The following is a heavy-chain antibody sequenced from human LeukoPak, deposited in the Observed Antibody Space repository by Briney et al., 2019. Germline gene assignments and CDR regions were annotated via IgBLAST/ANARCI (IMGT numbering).Heavy chain of an antibody. Sequence: PGGSLRLSCAASGFTVSSNYMSWVRQAPGKGLEWVSVIYSGGSTYYADSVKGRFTISRDNSKNTLYLKMNSLRAEDTAVYYCARGPLAGTFDYWGQGTLVTVSS. CDR2: IYSGGST. CDR3: ARGPLAGTFDY. CDR1: GFTVSSNY. J-gene: IGHJ4*02. V-gene: IGHV3-53*01. D-gene: IGHD6-13*01.